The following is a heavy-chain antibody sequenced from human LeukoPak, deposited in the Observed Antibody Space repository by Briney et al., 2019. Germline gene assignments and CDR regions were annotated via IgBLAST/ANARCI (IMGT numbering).Heavy chain of an antibody. J-gene: IGHJ4*02. V-gene: IGHV3-74*01. D-gene: IGHD4-17*01. CDR2: VEHDGSRT. Sequence: GGSLRLSCAASGFTFTSCWMHWLRQPPGKGLVWVSRVEHDGSRTAYADSVTGRFTISRDNARNMVYLQMNSLRAEDTAVYYCATDLGWGQGTLVTVSS. CDR1: GFTFTSCW. CDR3: ATDLG.